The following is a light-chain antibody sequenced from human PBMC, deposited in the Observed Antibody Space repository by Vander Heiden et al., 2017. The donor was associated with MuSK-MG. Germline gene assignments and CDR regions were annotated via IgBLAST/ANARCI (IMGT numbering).Light chain of an antibody. CDR1: SSDVGGYNF. V-gene: IGLV2-8*01. CDR2: EVT. Sequence: QSALTQPPSASGSPGPSVTISCTGTSSDVGGYNFVSWYQQPPGKAPKLIIYEVTKGSSGVPNRFSGSKSGNTASLTVSGLQAEDEADYYCSSYAGSNNIVFGTGTKVTVL. CDR3: SSYAGSNNIV. J-gene: IGLJ1*01.